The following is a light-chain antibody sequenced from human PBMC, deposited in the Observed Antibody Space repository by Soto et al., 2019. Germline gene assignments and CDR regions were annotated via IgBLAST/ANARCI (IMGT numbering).Light chain of an antibody. Sequence: AIQLTQSPSSLSASIGDRVTITCRASQGISSGLAWYQQKPGKTPKLLIYDASSLESGVPSRFSGGGSGTDFTLSISSLQPEDFATYYCQQFNNYPITFGQGTRLEIK. CDR1: QGISSG. CDR3: QQFNNYPIT. CDR2: DAS. J-gene: IGKJ5*01. V-gene: IGKV1D-13*01.